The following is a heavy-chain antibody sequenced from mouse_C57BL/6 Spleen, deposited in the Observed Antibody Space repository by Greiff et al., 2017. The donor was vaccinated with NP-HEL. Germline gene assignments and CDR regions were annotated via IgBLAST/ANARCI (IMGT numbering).Heavy chain of an antibody. V-gene: IGHV5-9*01. J-gene: IGHJ1*03. CDR1: GFTFSSYT. CDR2: ISGGGGNT. CDR3: ARHGLYYYGSSAWYFDV. D-gene: IGHD1-1*01. Sequence: EVMLVESGGGLVKPGGSLKLSCAASGFTFSSYTMSWVRQTPEKRLEWVATISGGGGNTYYPDSVKGRFTISRDNAKNTLYLQMSSLRSEDTALYYCARHGLYYYGSSAWYFDVWGTGTTVTVSS.